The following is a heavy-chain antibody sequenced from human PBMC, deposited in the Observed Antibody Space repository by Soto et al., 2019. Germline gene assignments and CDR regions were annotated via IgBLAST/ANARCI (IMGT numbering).Heavy chain of an antibody. V-gene: IGHV4-34*01. J-gene: IGHJ5*02. Sequence: SETLSLTCAVYGGSFSGYYWSWIRQPPGKGLEWIGEINHSGSTNYNPSLKSRVTISVDASKNQFSLKLSSVTAADTAVYYCARGSNRNGYYEGFDNWGQGTLVTVSS. CDR2: INHSGST. CDR3: ARGSNRNGYYEGFDN. D-gene: IGHD3-22*01. CDR1: GGSFSGYY.